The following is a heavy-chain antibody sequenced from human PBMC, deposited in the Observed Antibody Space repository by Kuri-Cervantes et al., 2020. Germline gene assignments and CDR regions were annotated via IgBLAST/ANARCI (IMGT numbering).Heavy chain of an antibody. CDR3: AKTAGSGTYLSGGYGMDV. CDR1: GDTFSNYA. Sequence: SVKVSCKTSGDTFSNYAVTWVRQAPGQGLEWMGEIIPIFNTAKYAQKFQGRVTITADKSTSTAYMELSSLRAEDTALYYCAKTAGSGTYLSGGYGMDVWGQGTTVTVSS. D-gene: IGHD3-10*01. CDR2: IIPIFNTA. J-gene: IGHJ6*02. V-gene: IGHV1-69*06.